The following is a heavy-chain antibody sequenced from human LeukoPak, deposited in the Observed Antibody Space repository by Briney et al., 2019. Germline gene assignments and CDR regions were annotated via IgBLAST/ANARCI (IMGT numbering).Heavy chain of an antibody. CDR1: GGTFSSYA. CDR3: ARDGRYCSSTSCYPYFDC. CDR2: IIPIFGTA. J-gene: IGHJ4*02. V-gene: IGHV1-69*13. Sequence: SVKVSCKASGGTFSSYAISWVRQAPGQGLEWMGGIIPIFGTANYAQKFQGRVTITADESTSTAYMELSSLRSEDTAVCYCARDGRYCSSTSCYPYFDCWGQGTLVTVSS. D-gene: IGHD2-2*01.